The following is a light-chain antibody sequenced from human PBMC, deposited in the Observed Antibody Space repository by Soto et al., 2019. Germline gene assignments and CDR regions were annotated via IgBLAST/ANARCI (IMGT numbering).Light chain of an antibody. Sequence: EVVVTQSPATLSLSPGERATLSCRASPSVTNFLAWYQQKPGQAPRLLIYGAFNRATGIPARFSGSGSGTDFTLTISSLEPEDSAVYYCQQRNVWPPVTFGQGTRLEIK. CDR1: PSVTNF. CDR2: GAF. J-gene: IGKJ5*01. V-gene: IGKV3-11*01. CDR3: QQRNVWPPVT.